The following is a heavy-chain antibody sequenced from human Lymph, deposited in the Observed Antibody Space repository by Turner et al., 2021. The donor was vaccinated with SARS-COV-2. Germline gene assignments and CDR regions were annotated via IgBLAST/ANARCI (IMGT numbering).Heavy chain of an antibody. CDR3: ARREWGGSLGHIDY. D-gene: IGHD3-3*01. Sequence: EVQLVQSGAEVKKPGEALKISCRPSGYSFTTYWIGWVRQRPGKGLEWMGIIDPGDSETRYSPSFQGQVTISAEKSISTAYLQWGSLKASDTAMYYCARREWGGSLGHIDYWGQGTLVTVSS. CDR2: IDPGDSET. V-gene: IGHV5-51*01. CDR1: GYSFTTYW. J-gene: IGHJ4*02.